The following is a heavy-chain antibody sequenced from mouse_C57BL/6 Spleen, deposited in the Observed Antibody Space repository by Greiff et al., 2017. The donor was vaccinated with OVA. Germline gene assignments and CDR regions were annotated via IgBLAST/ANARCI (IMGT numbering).Heavy chain of an antibody. J-gene: IGHJ2*01. CDR3: TSTTMVNFDY. CDR1: GYTFTDYE. D-gene: IGHD1-1*02. CDR2: IDPETGGT. Sequence: QVHVKQSGAELVRPGASVTLSCKASGYTFTDYEMHWVKQTPVHGLEWIGAIDPETGGTAYNQKFKGKAILTADKSSSTAYMELRSLTSEDSAVYYCTSTTMVNFDYWGQGTTLTVSS. V-gene: IGHV1-15*01.